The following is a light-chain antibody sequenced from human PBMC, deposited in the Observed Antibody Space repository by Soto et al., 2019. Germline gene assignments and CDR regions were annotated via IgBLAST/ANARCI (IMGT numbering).Light chain of an antibody. J-gene: IGLJ1*01. V-gene: IGLV2-14*03. CDR2: DVW. CDR3: SSYTADMTYV. CDR1: GSDIGGYNY. Sequence: QSVLTQAAAVSGSPGQSITIYCIGTGSDIGGYNYVSWYQQHPGKAPTLMIYDVWARPLGVSHRFSGSKSGNTASLTISGLQGDDEADYYCSSYTADMTYVFGTGTKVTVL.